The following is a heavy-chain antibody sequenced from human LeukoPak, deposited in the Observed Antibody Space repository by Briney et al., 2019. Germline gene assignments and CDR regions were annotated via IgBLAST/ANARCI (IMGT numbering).Heavy chain of an antibody. CDR1: GYTFTSYD. CDR3: ARGGFGTYYDFWSGYYTFPYYYYGMDV. D-gene: IGHD3-3*01. Sequence: ASVKVSCKASGYTFTSYDINWVRQATGQGLEWMGWMNPNSGNTGYAQKFQGRVTMTRNTSISTAYMELSSLRSEDTAVYYCARGGFGTYYDFWSGYYTFPYYYYGMDVWGQGTTVTVSS. V-gene: IGHV1-8*01. CDR2: MNPNSGNT. J-gene: IGHJ6*02.